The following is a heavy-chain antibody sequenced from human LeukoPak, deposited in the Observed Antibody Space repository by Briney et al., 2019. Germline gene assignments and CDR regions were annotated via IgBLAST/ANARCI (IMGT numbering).Heavy chain of an antibody. Sequence: GRSLRLSCTASGFTFGDYAMSWVRQAPGKGLEWVGFIRSKAYGGTTEYAASVKGRFTISRDDSKGIAYLQMNSLKTEDTAVYYCTRVQISGSYYFDYWGQGTLVTVSS. D-gene: IGHD1-26*01. CDR1: GFTFGDYA. CDR3: TRVQISGSYYFDY. J-gene: IGHJ4*02. V-gene: IGHV3-49*04. CDR2: IRSKAYGGTT.